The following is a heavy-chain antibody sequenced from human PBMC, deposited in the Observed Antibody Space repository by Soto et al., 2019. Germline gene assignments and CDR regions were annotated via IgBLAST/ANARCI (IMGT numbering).Heavy chain of an antibody. CDR3: ARNAAYQPLLYQDY. V-gene: IGHV3-30-3*01. J-gene: IGHJ4*02. Sequence: QVQLVESGGGVVQPGRSLRLSCAASGFTFRSYAMHWVRQAPGKGLEWVAVISYDGSNKYYADSVKGRFTISRDNSKNTLYLQMNSLRAEDTAVYYCARNAAYQPLLYQDYWGQGTLVTVSS. D-gene: IGHD2-2*02. CDR2: ISYDGSNK. CDR1: GFTFRSYA.